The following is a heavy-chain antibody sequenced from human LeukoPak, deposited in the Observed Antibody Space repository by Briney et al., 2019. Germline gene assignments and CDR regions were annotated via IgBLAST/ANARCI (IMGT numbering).Heavy chain of an antibody. Sequence: TGGSLRLSCAASGFTFRSYAMSWVRRAPGKGLEWVSGISGSGGATYYADSVKGRFTISRDDPHNTLYLQMNSLRAEDTAVYFCARGGVDYYGSGTYYLMYYFDYWGQGALVTVSS. J-gene: IGHJ4*02. CDR3: ARGGVDYYGSGTYYLMYYFDY. D-gene: IGHD3-10*01. CDR1: GFTFRSYA. CDR2: ISGSGGAT. V-gene: IGHV3-23*01.